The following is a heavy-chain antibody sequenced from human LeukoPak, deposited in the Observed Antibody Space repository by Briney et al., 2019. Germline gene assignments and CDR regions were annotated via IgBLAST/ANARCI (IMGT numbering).Heavy chain of an antibody. V-gene: IGHV3-21*01. CDR2: INSGSSYT. J-gene: IGHJ4*02. D-gene: IGHD6-6*01. CDR3: ARDLLIVQEYSSSSLDY. CDR1: GFTFSSCA. Sequence: GGSLRLSCAASGFTFSSCAMSWVRQAPGKGLEWVSSINSGSSYTYYADSVKGRFTISRDNAKNSLYLQMSSLRAEDTAVYYCARDLLIVQEYSSSSLDYWGQGTLVTVSS.